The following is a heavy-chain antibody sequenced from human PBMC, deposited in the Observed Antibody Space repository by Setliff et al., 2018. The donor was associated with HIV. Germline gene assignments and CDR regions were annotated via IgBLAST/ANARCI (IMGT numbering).Heavy chain of an antibody. CDR2: TFTSGIT. D-gene: IGHD3-16*01. CDR3: AREPKGGDDRALDY. V-gene: IGHV4-4*07. CDR1: GGSISGYF. J-gene: IGHJ4*02. Sequence: SETLSLTCTVSGGSISGYFWSWIRPPAGKGLEWIGRTFTSGITNYSPSLKSRVTMSVDTSKNQFSLNLTSVTAADTAVYYCAREPKGGDDRALDYWGQGTLVTVSS.